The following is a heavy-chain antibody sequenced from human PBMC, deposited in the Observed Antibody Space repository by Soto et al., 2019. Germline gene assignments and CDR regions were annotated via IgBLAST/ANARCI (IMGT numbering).Heavy chain of an antibody. D-gene: IGHD6-19*01. V-gene: IGHV4-59*08. CDR2: IYYSGST. CDR1: GGSISSYY. J-gene: IGHJ5*02. Sequence: SETLSLTCTVSGGSISSYYWSWIRQPPGKGLEWIGYIYYSGSTNYNPSLKSRVTISVDTSKNQFSLKLSSVTAADTAVYYCARRGWAIQTEYWFDPWGQGTLVTVSS. CDR3: ARRGWAIQTEYWFDP.